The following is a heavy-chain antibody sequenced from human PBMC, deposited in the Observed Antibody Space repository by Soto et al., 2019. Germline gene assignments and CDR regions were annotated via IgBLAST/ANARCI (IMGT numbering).Heavy chain of an antibody. Sequence: EGQLVESGGGLVKPGGSLRLSCAASGFSFSSYSWNWVRQAPGKGLEWVSSITSSSTYIHYADSVKGRFTISRDNAKXXXXXXXXXXXXXXXXXXXXXXXXXXXXSGRGVDYWGQGTLVTVSS. J-gene: IGHJ4*02. CDR3: XXXXXXXXSGRGVDY. CDR2: ITSSSTYI. D-gene: IGHD3-10*01. CDR1: GFSFSSYS. V-gene: IGHV3-21*01.